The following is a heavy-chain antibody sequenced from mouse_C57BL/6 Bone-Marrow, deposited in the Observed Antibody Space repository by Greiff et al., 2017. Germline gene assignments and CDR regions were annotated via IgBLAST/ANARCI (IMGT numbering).Heavy chain of an antibody. CDR3: AGGISTVMADWYFDV. D-gene: IGHD1-1*01. J-gene: IGHJ1*03. Sequence: VKLQESGAELVKPGASVKMSCKASGYTFTTYPIEWMKQNHGKSLEWIGNFHPYNDDTKYNEKFKGKATLTVEKSSSAVYLELSRLTSDGSAVYYCAGGISTVMADWYFDVWGTGTTVTVSS. V-gene: IGHV1-47*01. CDR1: GYTFTTYP. CDR2: FHPYNDDT.